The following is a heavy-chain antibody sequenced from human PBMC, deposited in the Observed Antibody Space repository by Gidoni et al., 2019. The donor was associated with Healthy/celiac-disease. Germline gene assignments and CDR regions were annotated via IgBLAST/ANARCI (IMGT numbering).Heavy chain of an antibody. D-gene: IGHD6-13*01. V-gene: IGHV3-7*01. Sequence: EVQLVESGGGLVQPGGSLRLSCAASGFTFSSYWMSWVRQAPGKGLEWVANIKQDGSEKYYVDSVKGRFTISRDNAKNSLYLQMNSLRAEDTAVYYCAGSSSSFNDAFDIWGQGTMVTVSS. J-gene: IGHJ3*02. CDR3: AGSSSSFNDAFDI. CDR2: IKQDGSEK. CDR1: GFTFSSYW.